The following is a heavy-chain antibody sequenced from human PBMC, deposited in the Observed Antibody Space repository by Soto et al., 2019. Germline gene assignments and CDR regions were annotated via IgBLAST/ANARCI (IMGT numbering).Heavy chain of an antibody. CDR2: IYWDDDK. V-gene: IGHV2-5*02. CDR1: GFSLSTGGLG. J-gene: IGHJ6*02. D-gene: IGHD2-21*02. CDR3: IHSRCGVDFLQYYSSHYYSCMDV. Sequence: QITLKESGPTLVKPTETLTLTCTFSGFSLSTGGLGVGWVRQPPGKALEWLALIYWDDDKRYSPSLKSRLSISMHPSNTQVVFTMTDMDPMDTPTYYLIHSRCGVDFLQYYSSHYYSCMDVWGQGTTVTVAS.